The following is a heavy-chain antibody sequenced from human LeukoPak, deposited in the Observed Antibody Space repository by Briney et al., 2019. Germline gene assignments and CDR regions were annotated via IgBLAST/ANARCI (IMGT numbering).Heavy chain of an antibody. CDR2: INPNGGGA. J-gene: IGHJ5*02. CDR3: AKGRVVAGSKSLTYHWLDP. V-gene: IGHV1-2*02. Sequence: GASVKVSCKASGYTFTGYYIHWVRQAPGQGLEWVGWINPNGGGAKYAQKFQDRVTMTRDTSISTAYMGLSRLRSDDTAVYYCAKGRVVAGSKSLTYHWLDPWGQGTLVTVSS. CDR1: GYTFTGYY. D-gene: IGHD6-19*01.